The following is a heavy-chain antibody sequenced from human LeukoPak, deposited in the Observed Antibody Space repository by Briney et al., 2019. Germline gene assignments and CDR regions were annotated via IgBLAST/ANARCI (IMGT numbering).Heavy chain of an antibody. J-gene: IGHJ4*02. V-gene: IGHV3-23*01. D-gene: IGHD1-26*01. CDR3: AKGGKWDVTPFDY. Sequence: GGSLRLSWAAAGFTFTSYSMNWVRQAPGKGREWVSTISGGGGSTYYADSVKGRFTISRDNSKTTLYLQVNRLRAEDTAVYYCAKGGKWDVTPFDYWGQGTLVTVSS. CDR1: GFTFTSYS. CDR2: ISGGGGST.